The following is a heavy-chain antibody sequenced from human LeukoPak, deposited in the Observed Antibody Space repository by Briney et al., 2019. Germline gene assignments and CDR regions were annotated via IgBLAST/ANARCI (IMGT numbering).Heavy chain of an antibody. CDR2: LNPQTGDT. CDR1: GYTFTGYY. J-gene: IGHJ4*02. V-gene: IGHV1-2*02. Sequence: ASVKVSCKASGYTFTGYYMHWVRQAPGQGLEWMGWLNPQTGDTHFAQKFQGRVTFTRDTSIGTAYMAMSRLRSDDTAVFYCARGLRYHDWLSPLDSWGQGTLVTVSS. CDR3: ARGLRYHDWLSPLDS. D-gene: IGHD3-9*01.